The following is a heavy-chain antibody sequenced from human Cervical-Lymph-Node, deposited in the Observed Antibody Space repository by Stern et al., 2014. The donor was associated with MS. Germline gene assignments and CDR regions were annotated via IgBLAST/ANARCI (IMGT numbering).Heavy chain of an antibody. Sequence: QVQLQQSGPGLVKPSQTLSLTCVISGDSVSSNNAAWSWIRQSPSRGLEWLGGTYYRSKWYNDYALSVKSRITINPDTSKNQFSLQLNSVTPDDTAVYFCARGQSVPGSRWAQQWGQGTLVTVSS. D-gene: IGHD6-19*01. V-gene: IGHV6-1*01. CDR3: ARGQSVPGSRWAQQ. CDR1: GDSVSSNNAA. CDR2: TYYRSKWYN. J-gene: IGHJ1*01.